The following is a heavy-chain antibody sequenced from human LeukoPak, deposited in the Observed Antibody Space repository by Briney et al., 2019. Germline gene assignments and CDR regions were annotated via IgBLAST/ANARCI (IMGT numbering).Heavy chain of an antibody. V-gene: IGHV3-23*01. Sequence: GGSLRLSCAASGFTFSSYAMSWVRQAPGKGLEWVSAISGSGSSTYYADTVKGRFTISIDNSKNTLYLQMNSLRAEDTAVYYCAKGRRITIFGVVVDYWGQGTLVTVSS. CDR3: AKGRRITIFGVVVDY. CDR1: GFTFSSYA. J-gene: IGHJ4*02. D-gene: IGHD3-3*01. CDR2: ISGSGSST.